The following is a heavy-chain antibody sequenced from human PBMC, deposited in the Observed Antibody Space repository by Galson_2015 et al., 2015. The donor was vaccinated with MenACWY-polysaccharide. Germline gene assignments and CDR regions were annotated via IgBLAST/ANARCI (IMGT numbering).Heavy chain of an antibody. CDR3: AHNKGDYPDY. J-gene: IGHJ4*02. CDR2: IYWDDDR. V-gene: IGHV2-5*02. Sequence: GKALEWLALIYWDDDRRYSPSLKSRLTITKDTSKNQVVLTMTNMDPVDTATYYCAHNKGDYPDYWGQGTLVTVSS.